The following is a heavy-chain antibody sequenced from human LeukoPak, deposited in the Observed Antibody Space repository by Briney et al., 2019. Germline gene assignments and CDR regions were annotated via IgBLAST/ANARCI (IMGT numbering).Heavy chain of an antibody. CDR1: GFTVSSNF. CDR3: AGGLGNGWYGRE. Sequence: GGSLRLSCAASGFTVSSNFMSWVRQAPGKGLEWVSVIYSGGKTNYADSVKGRFTISRDNSKNTLYLQMNSLRAEDTAVYYCAGGLGNGWYGREWGQGTLVTVSS. J-gene: IGHJ4*02. CDR2: IYSGGKT. D-gene: IGHD6-19*01. V-gene: IGHV3-53*01.